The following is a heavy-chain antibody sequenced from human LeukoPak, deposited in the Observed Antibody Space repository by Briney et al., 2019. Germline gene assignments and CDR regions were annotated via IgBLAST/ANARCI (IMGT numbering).Heavy chain of an antibody. Sequence: GGSLRLSCAASGFTFSSYSMNWVRQAPGKGLEWVSYISSGSSTIYYADSLKGRFTISRDNAKNSLYLQMNSLRAEDTAVYYCAREESIAAREVFDYWGQGTLVTVSS. CDR3: AREESIAAREVFDY. D-gene: IGHD6-6*01. J-gene: IGHJ4*02. CDR1: GFTFSSYS. CDR2: ISSGSSTI. V-gene: IGHV3-48*01.